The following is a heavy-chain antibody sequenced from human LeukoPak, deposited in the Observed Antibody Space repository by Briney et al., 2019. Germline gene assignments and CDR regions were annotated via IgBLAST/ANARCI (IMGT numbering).Heavy chain of an antibody. D-gene: IGHD6-19*01. J-gene: IGHJ4*02. CDR2: ISWNSGSI. V-gene: IGHV3-9*01. CDR3: AKGDSSGWYAGKYYFDY. Sequence: GGSLRLSCAASGFTFDDYAMHWVRQAPGKGLEWVSGISWNSGSIGYADSVKGRFTISRDNAKNSLYLQMNSLRAEDTALYYCAKGDSSGWYAGKYYFDYWGQGTLVTVSS. CDR1: GFTFDDYA.